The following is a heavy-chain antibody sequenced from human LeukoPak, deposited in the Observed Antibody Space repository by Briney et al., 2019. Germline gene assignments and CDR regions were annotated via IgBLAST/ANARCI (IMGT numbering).Heavy chain of an antibody. CDR1: GFTFSSYS. D-gene: IGHD3-10*01. J-gene: IGHJ4*02. CDR3: AKVFIWFGELSHFDY. V-gene: IGHV3-21*01. CDR2: ISGRGTYI. Sequence: PGGSLRLSCAASGFTFSSYSMNWVRQAPGKGLEWVSSISGRGTYIYYADSVKGRFTISRDNAKNSLYLQMNSLRADDTALYYCAKVFIWFGELSHFDYWGQGTLSPSPQ.